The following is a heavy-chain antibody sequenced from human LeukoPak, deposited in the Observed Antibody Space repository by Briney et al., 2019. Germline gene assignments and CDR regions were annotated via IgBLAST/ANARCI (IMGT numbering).Heavy chain of an antibody. V-gene: IGHV3-49*04. J-gene: IGHJ4*02. Sequence: GGSLRLACIASGFTLGEYAMSWVRPAPERGRGWVGFIRRKAYEGITEYTASVQSRFTISTDYSKSIAYLQMTSLKAEDTPVYYCPLSLDSGYDLYYFDYRGQGTLVTVSS. CDR2: IRRKAYEGIT. D-gene: IGHD5-12*01. CDR1: GFTLGEYA. CDR3: PLSLDSGYDLYYFDY.